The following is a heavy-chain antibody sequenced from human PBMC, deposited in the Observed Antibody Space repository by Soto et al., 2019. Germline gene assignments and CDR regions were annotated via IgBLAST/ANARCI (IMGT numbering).Heavy chain of an antibody. V-gene: IGHV3-30*03. J-gene: IGHJ4*02. CDR2: ISYDGSNK. CDR3: ARAWVWFGAHPIDY. Sequence: QVQLVESGGGVVQPGGALRLSCAASGFTFSNYGMHWVRQAPGKGLEWVAVISYDGSNKYYAESVKGRFTISRDNSKNTLYLKMNSLTTEASAVYYCARAWVWFGAHPIDYWGQGSLVTVSS. D-gene: IGHD3-10*01. CDR1: GFTFSNYG.